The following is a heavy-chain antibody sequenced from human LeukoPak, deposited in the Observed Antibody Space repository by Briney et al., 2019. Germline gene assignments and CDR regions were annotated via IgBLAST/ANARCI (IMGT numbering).Heavy chain of an antibody. CDR2: IYYSGST. J-gene: IGHJ4*02. CDR1: GGSISSSSYY. CDR3: ASLQTHIAVAVAFDY. Sequence: SETLSLTCTVSGGSISSSSYYWGWIRQPPGKGLEWIGSIYYSGSTYYNPSLKSRVTISVDTSKNQFSLKLSSVTAADTAVYYCASLQTHIAVAVAFDYWGQGTLVTVSS. V-gene: IGHV4-39*07. D-gene: IGHD6-19*01.